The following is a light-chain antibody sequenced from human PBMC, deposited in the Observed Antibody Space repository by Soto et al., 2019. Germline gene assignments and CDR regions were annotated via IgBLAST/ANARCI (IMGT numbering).Light chain of an antibody. CDR3: SSYTSSSTVV. CDR2: DVS. CDR1: SSDVGGYNY. Sequence: QSALTQPASVSGSPGQSITISCTGTSSDVGGYNYVSWYQQHPGKAPKLMIYDVSNRPSGVSNRFSCSKSGNTASLPISGLHAEDEADYYCSSYTSSSTVVFGGGTKVTVL. J-gene: IGLJ2*01. V-gene: IGLV2-14*01.